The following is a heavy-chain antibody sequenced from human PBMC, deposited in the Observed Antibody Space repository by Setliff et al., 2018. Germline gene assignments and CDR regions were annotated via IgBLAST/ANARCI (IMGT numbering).Heavy chain of an antibody. CDR1: GYSFTSYW. J-gene: IGHJ5*02. CDR2: IYPGDSDT. V-gene: IGHV5-51*01. CDR3: ARVGWGPQQLVPYNWFDP. Sequence: GESLKISCKGSGYSFTSYWIGWVRQMPGKGLEWMGIIYPGDSDTRYSPSFQGQVTISADKSISTAYLQWSSLKASDTAMYYCARVGWGPQQLVPYNWFDPWGQGTLVTVSS. D-gene: IGHD6-13*01.